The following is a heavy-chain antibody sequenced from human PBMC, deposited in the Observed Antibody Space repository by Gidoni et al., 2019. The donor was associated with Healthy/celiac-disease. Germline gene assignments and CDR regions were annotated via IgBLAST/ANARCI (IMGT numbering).Heavy chain of an antibody. CDR2: IYYSGST. CDR3: ARGSLGSYDSSGYYTYFDY. Sequence: QLQLQESGPGLMKPSETLSLTCSVSGGSMSSRNYYWGWLRQPPGKGLEWIGNIYYSGSTYYNPSRKSRVTMSVDTSKNQFSLNLSSVTAADTAVYYCARGSLGSYDSSGYYTYFDYWGQGTLVTVSS. V-gene: IGHV4-39*01. CDR1: GGSMSSRNYY. J-gene: IGHJ4*02. D-gene: IGHD3-22*01.